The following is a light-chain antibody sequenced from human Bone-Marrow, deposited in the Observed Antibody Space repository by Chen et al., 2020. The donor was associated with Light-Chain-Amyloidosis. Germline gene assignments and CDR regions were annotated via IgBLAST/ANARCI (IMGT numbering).Light chain of an antibody. V-gene: IGLV2-14*01. J-gene: IGLJ1*01. CDR3: SSYTITNTLV. CDR2: EVT. CDR1: SSDVGGDNH. Sequence: QSALTQPASAPGSPGQSIPISSTGTSSDVGGDNHVSWYQQHPDKAPKLMIYEVTNRPSWVPDRFSGSKSDNTASLTISGLQTEDEADYFCSSYTITNTLVFGSGTRVTVL.